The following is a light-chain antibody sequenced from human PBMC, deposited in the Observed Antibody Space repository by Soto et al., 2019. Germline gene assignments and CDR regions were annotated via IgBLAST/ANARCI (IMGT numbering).Light chain of an antibody. CDR1: QNIYIW. CDR2: KAS. CDR3: QQYNGLPTWT. V-gene: IGKV1-5*03. J-gene: IGKJ1*01. Sequence: DLQMTQSPSTLSASVGERVTITCRASQNIYIWLAWYQKKPGKAPNLLIYKASTLQSGVPSRFSGNGSGTEFSLTIPSVQPDDSATYYCQQYNGLPTWTFGQGTKVEIK.